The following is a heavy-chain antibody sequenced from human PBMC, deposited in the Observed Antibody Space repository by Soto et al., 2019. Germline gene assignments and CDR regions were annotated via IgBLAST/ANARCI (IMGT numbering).Heavy chain of an antibody. CDR1: GGSITSANW. CDR3: ARVLRGWFNH. CDR2: ISHSGIT. V-gene: IGHV4-4*02. J-gene: IGHJ5*02. Sequence: SEXLSLTCAVSGGSITSANWWTWVRQPPGGGLEWIGEISHSGITNYKASLKSRVTMSVDKTKNDVSLKLTSVTAADTAVYYCARVLRGWFNHWGQGTPVTVSS.